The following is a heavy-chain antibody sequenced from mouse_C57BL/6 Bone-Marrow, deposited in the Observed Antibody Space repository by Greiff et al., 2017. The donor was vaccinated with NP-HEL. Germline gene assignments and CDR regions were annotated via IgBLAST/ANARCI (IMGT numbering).Heavy chain of an antibody. CDR3: ARAYYYGSSWGPY. CDR1: GYTFTSYW. V-gene: IGHV1-59*01. D-gene: IGHD1-1*01. Sequence: QVQLQQPGAELVRPGTSVKLSCKASGYTFTSYWMHWVKQTPGQGLEWIGVIDPSDSYTNYNQKFKGKATLTVDTTSSTAYMQLSSLTSESSAVYYCARAYYYGSSWGPYWGQGTLVTVSA. CDR2: IDPSDSYT. J-gene: IGHJ3*01.